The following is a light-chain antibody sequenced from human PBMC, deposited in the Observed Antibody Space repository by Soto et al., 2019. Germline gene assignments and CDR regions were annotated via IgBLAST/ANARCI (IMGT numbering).Light chain of an antibody. J-gene: IGLJ1*01. CDR3: QSYDSSLSGDV. CDR2: RNS. CDR1: SSNIGAGYD. V-gene: IGLV1-40*01. Sequence: QSVLTQPPSVSGAPGQRVTISCTGSSSNIGAGYDVHWYQQLPGTAPKLLIYRNSNRPSGVPDRFSGSKSGTSASLAITGLQAEDEADYYCQSYDSSLSGDVFGTGTKVTVL.